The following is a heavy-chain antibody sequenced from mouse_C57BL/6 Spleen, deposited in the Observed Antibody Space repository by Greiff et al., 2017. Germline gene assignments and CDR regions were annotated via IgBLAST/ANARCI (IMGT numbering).Heavy chain of an antibody. Sequence: QVQLQQPGAELVKPGASVKMSCKASGYTFTSYWITWVKQRPGQGLEWIGDIYPGSGSTNYNEKFKSNATLTVDTSSSTAYMQLSSLTSEDSAVYYCAREGYYGYDDAMDYWGQGTSVTVSS. CDR1: GYTFTSYW. D-gene: IGHD2-2*01. CDR3: AREGYYGYDDAMDY. CDR2: IYPGSGST. V-gene: IGHV1-55*01. J-gene: IGHJ4*01.